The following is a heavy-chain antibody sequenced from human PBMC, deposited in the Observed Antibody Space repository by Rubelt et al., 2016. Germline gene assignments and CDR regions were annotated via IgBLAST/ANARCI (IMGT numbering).Heavy chain of an antibody. D-gene: IGHD4-17*01. V-gene: IGHV4-38-2*02. CDR3: VRERATVTTLFDY. CDR2: LYHGGST. Sequence: GWIRQPPGKGLEWIGSLYHGGSTYYNPSLKSRVTISVDTSKNEFSLQLTSVTAADTAVYYCVRERATVTTLFDYWGQGTLVTVSS. J-gene: IGHJ4*02.